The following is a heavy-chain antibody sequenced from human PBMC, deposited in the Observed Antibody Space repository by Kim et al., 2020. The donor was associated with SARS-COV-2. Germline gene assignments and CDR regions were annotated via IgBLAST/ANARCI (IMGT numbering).Heavy chain of an antibody. J-gene: IGHJ6*02. CDR3: VRGPIAVSSSPHYFYGMDL. CDR2: ITWNGGHT. Sequence: GGSLRLSCEASGFTFDDHGMSWVRQVPGEGLEWVSGITWNGGHTGYADSVKGRFTISRDNFRNSLFLELNSLRPEDTALYYCVRGPIAVSSSPHYFYGMDLGGQGTTVTVSS. CDR1: GFTFDDHG. D-gene: IGHD6-19*01. V-gene: IGHV3-20*04.